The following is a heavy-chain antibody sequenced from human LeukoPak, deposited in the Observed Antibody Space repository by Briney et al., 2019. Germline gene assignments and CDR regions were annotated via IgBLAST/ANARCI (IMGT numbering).Heavy chain of an antibody. V-gene: IGHV3-48*03. CDR3: ATSLSGWGSSHYMNV. J-gene: IGHJ6*03. D-gene: IGHD6-19*01. CDR2: ISSSGSTI. Sequence: GGSPRLSSAASGFTSSIYEMNCVPQAPGERLEWGSYISSSGSTIYYADSVKGRFTISRENATNSLYLQMNSLRAEDTAVYYCATSLSGWGSSHYMNVWGKGTTVTISS. CDR1: GFTSSIYE.